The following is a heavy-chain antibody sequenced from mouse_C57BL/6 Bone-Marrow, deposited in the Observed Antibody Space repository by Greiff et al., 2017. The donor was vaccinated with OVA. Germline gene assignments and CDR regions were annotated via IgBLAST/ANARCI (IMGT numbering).Heavy chain of an antibody. Sequence: QVQLQQPGAELVKPGASVKLSCKASGYTFTSYWMHWVKQRPGQGLEWIGMIHPNSGSTNYNEKFKSKATLTVDKSSSTAYMQLSSLTSEDSAVYYCACHKGWVAYWGQGTLVTVSA. CDR2: IHPNSGST. V-gene: IGHV1-64*01. CDR1: GYTFTSYW. J-gene: IGHJ3*01. CDR3: ACHKGWVAY.